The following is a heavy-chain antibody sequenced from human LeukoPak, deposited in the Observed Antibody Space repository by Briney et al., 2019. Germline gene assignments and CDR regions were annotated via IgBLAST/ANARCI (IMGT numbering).Heavy chain of an antibody. J-gene: IGHJ6*03. CDR1: GYTFTSYD. CDR3: ARRGYSYGYNYYYYMDV. V-gene: IGHV1-8*01. Sequence: ASVKVSCKASGYTFTSYDVNWVRQATGQGLEWMGWMNPNSGNTGYAQKFQGRVTMTRNTSISTAYMELSSLRSEDTAVYYCARRGYSYGYNYYYYMDVWGKGTTVTISS. CDR2: MNPNSGNT. D-gene: IGHD5-18*01.